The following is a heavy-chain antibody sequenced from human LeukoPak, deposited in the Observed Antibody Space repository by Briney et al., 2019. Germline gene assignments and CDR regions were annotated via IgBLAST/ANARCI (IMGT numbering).Heavy chain of an antibody. Sequence: PSETLSLTCTVSGGSISSYYWSWIRQPPGKGLEWIGYIYYSGSTNYNPSLKSRVTISVDTSKNQFSLKLSSVTAADTAVYYCARDSPYYYDTSNWFDPWGQGTLVTVSS. CDR1: GGSISSYY. CDR2: IYYSGST. J-gene: IGHJ5*02. CDR3: ARDSPYYYDTSNWFDP. D-gene: IGHD3-22*01. V-gene: IGHV4-59*01.